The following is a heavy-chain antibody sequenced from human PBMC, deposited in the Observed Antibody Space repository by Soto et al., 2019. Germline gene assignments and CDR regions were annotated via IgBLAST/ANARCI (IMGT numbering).Heavy chain of an antibody. D-gene: IGHD6-6*01. CDR1: GFTFSSYW. Sequence: GGSLRLSCAASGFTFSSYWMSWVRQAPGKGLEWVANIKQDGSEKYYVDSVKGRFTISRDNAKNSLYLQMNSLRAEDTAVYYCARGDSSSSNAEYFQHWGQGTLVTVSS. V-gene: IGHV3-7*03. CDR2: IKQDGSEK. J-gene: IGHJ1*01. CDR3: ARGDSSSSNAEYFQH.